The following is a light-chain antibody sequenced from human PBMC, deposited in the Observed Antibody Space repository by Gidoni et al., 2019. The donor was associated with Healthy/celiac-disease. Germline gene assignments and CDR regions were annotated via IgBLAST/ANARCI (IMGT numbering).Light chain of an antibody. CDR1: QGISSW. V-gene: IGKV1-12*02. Sequence: LQMTQSPSYVSASVGDRVTITRRASQGISSWVAWYQQKPGKAPKLLIYAAAILQSGVPSRFSGSGAGTDCTLTISSMQPEDFATYYCQQANSFRFTFGPGTKVDIK. CDR2: AAA. CDR3: QQANSFRFT. J-gene: IGKJ3*01.